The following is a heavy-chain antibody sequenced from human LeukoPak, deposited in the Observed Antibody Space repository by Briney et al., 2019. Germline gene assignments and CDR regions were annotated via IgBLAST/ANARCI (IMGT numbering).Heavy chain of an antibody. J-gene: IGHJ4*02. V-gene: IGHV3-30*04. CDR2: ISYDGGNK. D-gene: IGHD6-19*01. Sequence: GGSLRLSCAASGFTFSSYAMHWVRQAPGKGLEWVAVISYDGGNKYYADSVKGRFTISRDNSKNTLYLQMNSLRAEDTAVYYCAEEAEEVAGTVLGGELFDYWGQGTLVTVSS. CDR1: GFTFSSYA. CDR3: AEEAEEVAGTVLGGELFDY.